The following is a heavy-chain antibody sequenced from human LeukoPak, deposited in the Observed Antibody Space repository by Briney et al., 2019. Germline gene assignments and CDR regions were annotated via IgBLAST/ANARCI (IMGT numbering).Heavy chain of an antibody. J-gene: IGHJ4*02. V-gene: IGHV4-59*08. CDR1: GGPISSYY. CDR3: ARQNYFDLMYYVDY. D-gene: IGHD3-22*01. CDR2: ISYSGTT. Sequence: SETLSLTCTVSGGPISSYYWIWIRLSPGQGLEWIGYISYSGTTNYNPSLKSRVTISRDTSKNQLSLQLSSVTAADTAVYSCARQNYFDLMYYVDYWGQGVLVTVSS.